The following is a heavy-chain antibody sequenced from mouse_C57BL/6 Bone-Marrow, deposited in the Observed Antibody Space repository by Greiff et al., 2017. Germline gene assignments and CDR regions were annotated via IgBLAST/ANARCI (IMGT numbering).Heavy chain of an antibody. Sequence: QVQLKQPGAELVKPGASVKMSCKASGYTFTSYWITWVKQRPGQGLEWIGDIYPTSGRTNYNEKFKSKAILTVDTSSNTAYMKLSSLTSEDSAVFYCARSGPLGRSFDYGGQGTTLTVSS. D-gene: IGHD4-1*01. CDR3: ARSGPLGRSFDY. CDR2: IYPTSGRT. J-gene: IGHJ2*01. V-gene: IGHV1-55*01. CDR1: GYTFTSYW.